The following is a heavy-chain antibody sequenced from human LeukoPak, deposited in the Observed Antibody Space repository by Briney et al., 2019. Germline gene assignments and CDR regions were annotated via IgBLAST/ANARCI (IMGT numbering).Heavy chain of an antibody. CDR2: IHPNSGGP. D-gene: IGHD2-2*01. Sequence: ASVKVSCKASGYTFIDYYMNWVRQAPGQGLEWMGWIHPNSGGPNYAQKFQGRVTMTRDTSISTAYMELSRLTFDDTAVYYCGRKSASRKTSEFDYWGQGTLVTVSS. CDR3: GRKSASRKTSEFDY. V-gene: IGHV1-2*02. CDR1: GYTFIDYY. J-gene: IGHJ4*02.